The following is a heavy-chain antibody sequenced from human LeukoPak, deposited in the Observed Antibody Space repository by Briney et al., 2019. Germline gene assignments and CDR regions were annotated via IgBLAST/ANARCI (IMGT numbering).Heavy chain of an antibody. Sequence: PSETLSLTCTVSGGSISSYYWSWIRQPPGKGLVWLGYIYYSGSNIYNPFLESLVTISVNTSNNQFSQKLSSVTAADTAVHDCARVTYYYDSSGYSRRVFDYWGQGTLVTVSS. V-gene: IGHV4-59*01. CDR1: GGSISSYY. D-gene: IGHD3-22*01. CDR3: ARVTYYYDSSGYSRRVFDY. CDR2: IYYSGSN. J-gene: IGHJ4*02.